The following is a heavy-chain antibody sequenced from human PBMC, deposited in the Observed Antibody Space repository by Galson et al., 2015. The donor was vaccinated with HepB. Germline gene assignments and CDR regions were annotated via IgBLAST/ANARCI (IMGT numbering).Heavy chain of an antibody. CDR1: GFTFSSYW. J-gene: IGHJ6*02. CDR2: INQDESSK. CDR3: ARRTSLVRGIITKPDYYYGMDV. Sequence: SPRLSCAASGFTFSSYWMNWVRQAPGKGLEWVAHINQDESSKYYVDSVKGRFTISRDNAKDSVYLQLDSLRAEDTAVYYCARRTSLVRGIITKPDYYYGMDVWGQGTTVTVAS. D-gene: IGHD3-10*01. V-gene: IGHV3-7*03.